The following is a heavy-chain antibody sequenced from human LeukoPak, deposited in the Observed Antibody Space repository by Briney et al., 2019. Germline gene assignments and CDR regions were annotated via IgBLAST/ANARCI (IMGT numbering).Heavy chain of an antibody. Sequence: PSETPSLTCTVSGGSISSYYWGWIRQPAGKGLEWIGRIYTSGSTNYNPSLKSRVTMSVDTSKNQFSLKLSSVTAADTAVYYCATTMVRGASYYYGMDVWGQGTTVTVSS. CDR1: GGSISSYY. J-gene: IGHJ6*02. D-gene: IGHD3-10*01. CDR2: IYTSGST. CDR3: ATTMVRGASYYYGMDV. V-gene: IGHV4-4*07.